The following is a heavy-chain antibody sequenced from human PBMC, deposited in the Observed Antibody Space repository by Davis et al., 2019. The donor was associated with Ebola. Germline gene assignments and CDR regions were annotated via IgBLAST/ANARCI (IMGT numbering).Heavy chain of an antibody. CDR3: ARHALEWFGELLYKGGWFDP. Sequence: SETLSLTCTVSGGSISSHYWTWIRQPPGKGLEWIGHIHYSGSTHYNPSLKSRVTTSVDTSKNQFSLKLSSVTAADTAVYYCARHALEWFGELLYKGGWFDPWGQGTLVTVSS. CDR1: GGSISSHY. D-gene: IGHD3-10*01. CDR2: IHYSGST. V-gene: IGHV4-59*08. J-gene: IGHJ5*02.